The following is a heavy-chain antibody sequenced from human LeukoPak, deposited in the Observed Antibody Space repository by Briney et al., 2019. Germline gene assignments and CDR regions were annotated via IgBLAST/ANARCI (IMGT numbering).Heavy chain of an antibody. CDR3: SRLTNGNPGDY. V-gene: IGHV4-39*07. CDR1: DASINNPTYH. CDR2: MHYTGIT. D-gene: IGHD2-8*01. J-gene: IGHJ4*02. Sequence: SETLSLTCTVSDASINNPTYHWGWIRQPPGKGLEWIGSMHYTGITYYNPSLKSRVTISLDTSKNQFSLELNSVTAADTAVYYCSRLTNGNPGDYWGQGTLVTVSS.